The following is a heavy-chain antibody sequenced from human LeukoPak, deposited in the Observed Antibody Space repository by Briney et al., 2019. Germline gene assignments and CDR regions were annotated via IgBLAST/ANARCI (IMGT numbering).Heavy chain of an antibody. CDR3: ARVKPNYYDSSAYGTFDI. D-gene: IGHD3-22*01. Sequence: ASVKVSCKASGYTFTSYYMHWVRQAPGQGLEWMGIINPSGGSPSYAQKFQGRVTMTRDTSTSTVYMELSSLRSEDTAVYYCARVKPNYYDSSAYGTFDIWGQGTMGTVSS. J-gene: IGHJ3*02. CDR2: INPSGGSP. CDR1: GYTFTSYY. V-gene: IGHV1-46*01.